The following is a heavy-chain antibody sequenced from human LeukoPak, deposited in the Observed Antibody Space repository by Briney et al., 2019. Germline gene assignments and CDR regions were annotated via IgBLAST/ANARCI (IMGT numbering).Heavy chain of an antibody. Sequence: SETLSLTCTVSGGSISSYYWSWIRQPPGKGLEWIGYIYYSGSTTYNPSLKSRVTISLDTSKNHFSLRLTSVTAADTAVYYCARHSLVGTLVYWGQGTLVTVSS. J-gene: IGHJ1*01. CDR3: ARHSLVGTLVY. V-gene: IGHV4-59*08. CDR2: IYYSGST. D-gene: IGHD1-26*01. CDR1: GGSISSYY.